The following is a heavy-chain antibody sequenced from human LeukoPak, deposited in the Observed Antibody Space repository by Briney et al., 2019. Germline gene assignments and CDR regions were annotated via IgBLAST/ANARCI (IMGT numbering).Heavy chain of an antibody. Sequence: PSQTLSLTCTVSGGSISSYYWSWIRQPPGKGLEWLGYIYYSGDTNYNPSLKSRVTISVDTPKNQFSLRLRSVTAADTAVYYCARAPAKGWYYFDYLGQGTMVTVCS. CDR2: IYYSGDT. CDR1: GGSISSYY. V-gene: IGHV4-59*01. D-gene: IGHD6-19*01. CDR3: ARAPAKGWYYFDY. J-gene: IGHJ4*02.